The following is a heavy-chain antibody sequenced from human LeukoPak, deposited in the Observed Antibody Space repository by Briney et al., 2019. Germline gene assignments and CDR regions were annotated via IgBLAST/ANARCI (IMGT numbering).Heavy chain of an antibody. J-gene: IGHJ4*02. CDR3: ARVDSGTAMVKADY. V-gene: IGHV4-34*01. D-gene: IGHD5-18*01. CDR1: GGSFSGYY. Sequence: SETLSLTCAVYGGSFSGYYWSWIRQPPGKGLEWIGEINHSGSTNYNPSLKSRVTISVDTSKNQFSLKLSSVTAADTAVYYCARVDSGTAMVKADYWGQGTLVTVSS. CDR2: INHSGST.